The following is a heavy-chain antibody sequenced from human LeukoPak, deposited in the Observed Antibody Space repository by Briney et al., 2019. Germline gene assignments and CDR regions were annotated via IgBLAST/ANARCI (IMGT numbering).Heavy chain of an antibody. Sequence: PGGSLRLSCAASGFTFSSYWMSWVRQAPGKGLEWVANIKQDGSEKYYVDSVKGRFTISRDNAKNSLYLQMNSLRAEDTAVYYCAKDKDDSGYYYPGRGYWGQGTLVTVSS. V-gene: IGHV3-7*01. D-gene: IGHD3-22*01. CDR1: GFTFSSYW. CDR2: IKQDGSEK. CDR3: AKDKDDSGYYYPGRGY. J-gene: IGHJ4*02.